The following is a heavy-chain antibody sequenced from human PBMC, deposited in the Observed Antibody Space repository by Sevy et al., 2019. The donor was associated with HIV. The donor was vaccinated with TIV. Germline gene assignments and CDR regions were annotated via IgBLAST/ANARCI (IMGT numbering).Heavy chain of an antibody. CDR2: FDPEDGET. CDR3: ATDPHRYDYGDYRGRSDAFDI. CDR1: GYTLTELS. D-gene: IGHD4-17*01. Sequence: ASVKVSCKVSGYTLTELSMHWVRQAPGKGLEWMGGFDPEDGETIYEQKFQGRVTMTEDTSTDTAYMELSSLRSEDTAVYYCATDPHRYDYGDYRGRSDAFDIWGQGTMVTVSS. V-gene: IGHV1-24*01. J-gene: IGHJ3*02.